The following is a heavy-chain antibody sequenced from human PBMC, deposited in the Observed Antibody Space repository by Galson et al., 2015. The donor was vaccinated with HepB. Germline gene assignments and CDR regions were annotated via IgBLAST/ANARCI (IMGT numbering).Heavy chain of an antibody. D-gene: IGHD5-18*01. CDR3: ATHPRGYSTWGY. Sequence: SVKVSCKVSGYTLTEFSMHWVRQAPGKGLEWMGGFDPEDGETIYAQKFQGRVTMTEDTSTDTAYMELSSLRSEDTAVYYCATHPRGYSTWGYWGQGTLVTVSS. J-gene: IGHJ4*02. CDR1: GYTLTEFS. CDR2: FDPEDGET. V-gene: IGHV1-24*01.